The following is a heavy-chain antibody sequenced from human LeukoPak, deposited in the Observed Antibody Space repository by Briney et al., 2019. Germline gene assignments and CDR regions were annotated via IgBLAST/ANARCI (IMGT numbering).Heavy chain of an antibody. D-gene: IGHD6-13*01. CDR2: INPNSGGT. CDR3: ARIVSSSSAEYYYYYMDV. CDR1: GYTFTGYY. J-gene: IGHJ6*03. V-gene: IGHV1-2*02. Sequence: ASVKVSCKASGYTFTGYYMHWVRQAPGQGLEWMGWINPNSGGTNYAQKFQGRVTMTRDTSISTAYMELSRLRSDDTAVYYCARIVSSSSAEYYYYYMDVWGKGTTVTVSS.